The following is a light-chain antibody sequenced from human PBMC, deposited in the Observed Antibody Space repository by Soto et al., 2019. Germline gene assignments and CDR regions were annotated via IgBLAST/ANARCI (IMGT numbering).Light chain of an antibody. V-gene: IGKV3-20*01. J-gene: IGKJ5*01. CDR1: QSISSTY. Sequence: EIVLTQSPGILSLSPGERATLSCRASQSISSTYLAWYQQKPGQAPRLLIYAASSRATGIPDRFSGSGSGTDFTLTISRLEPEDFAVYYCQQYGGSFTTFGQGTRLEI. CDR3: QQYGGSFTT. CDR2: AAS.